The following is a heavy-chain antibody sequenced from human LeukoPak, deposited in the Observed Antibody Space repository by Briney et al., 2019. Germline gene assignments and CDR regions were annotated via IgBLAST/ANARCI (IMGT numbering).Heavy chain of an antibody. V-gene: IGHV3-30*18. CDR3: AKVRLPVDHPSVFDY. J-gene: IGHJ4*02. D-gene: IGHD4-23*01. CDR2: ISYGGTTK. Sequence: GGSLRLSCAASGFTFSTYDMHWVRQAPGKGLEWVAVISYGGTTKNYADSVKGRFTISRDNIENTLFLQMNSLRAEDTAVYYCAKVRLPVDHPSVFDYWGQGTLVTVS. CDR1: GFTFSTYD.